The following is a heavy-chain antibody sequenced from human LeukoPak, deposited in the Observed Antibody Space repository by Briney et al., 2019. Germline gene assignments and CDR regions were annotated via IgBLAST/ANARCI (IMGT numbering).Heavy chain of an antibody. D-gene: IGHD2-21*02. Sequence: GGSLRLSCAASGFTFSSYWMSWVRQAPGKGLEWVANIKQDGSEKYYVDSVKGRFTISRDNAKNSLYLQMNSLRAEDTAVYYCARDQPLPYYYYYYMDVWGKGTTVTVSS. V-gene: IGHV3-7*01. CDR3: ARDQPLPYYYYYYMDV. J-gene: IGHJ6*03. CDR1: GFTFSSYW. CDR2: IKQDGSEK.